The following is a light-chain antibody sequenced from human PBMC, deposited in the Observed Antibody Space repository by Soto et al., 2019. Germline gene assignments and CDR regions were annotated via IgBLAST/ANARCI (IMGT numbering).Light chain of an antibody. Sequence: QPVLTQPASVSGSPGQSSTISCTGTSSDVGGYNYVSWYQHHPGKAPKLMIYDVSNRPSGVSNRFSGSKSGNTASLIISGLQAEDEADYYCSSYTSSSTLSTYVFGTGTKVTVL. V-gene: IGLV2-14*03. J-gene: IGLJ1*01. CDR2: DVS. CDR3: SSYTSSSTLSTYV. CDR1: SSDVGGYNY.